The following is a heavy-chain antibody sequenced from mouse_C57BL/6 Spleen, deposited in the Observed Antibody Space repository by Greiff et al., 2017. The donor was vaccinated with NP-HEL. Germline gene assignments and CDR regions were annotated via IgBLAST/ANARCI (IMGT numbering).Heavy chain of an antibody. CDR3: ARGGVLRRRIDAMDY. J-gene: IGHJ4*01. Sequence: QVQLQQSGAELVRPGTSVKMSCKASGYTFTNYWIGWAKQRPGHGLEWIGDIYPGGGYTNYNEKFKGKATLTADKSSSTAYMQFSSLTSEDSAIYYCARGGVLRRRIDAMDYWGQGTSVTVSS. CDR1: GYTFTNYW. D-gene: IGHD2-12*01. V-gene: IGHV1-63*01. CDR2: IYPGGGYT.